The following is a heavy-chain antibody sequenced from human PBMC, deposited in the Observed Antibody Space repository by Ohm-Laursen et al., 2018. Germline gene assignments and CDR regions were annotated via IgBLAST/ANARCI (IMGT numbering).Heavy chain of an antibody. CDR3: VKDHYDYYYGMDV. CDR1: GGSISGYY. Sequence: SDTLSLTCTVSGGSISGYYWSWIRQPAGKGLEWIGRIYTSGSTNYNPSLKSRVTMSVDTSKNQFSLKLSSVTAADTAVYYCVKDHYDYYYGMDVWGQGTTVTVSS. V-gene: IGHV4-4*07. J-gene: IGHJ6*02. CDR2: IYTSGST.